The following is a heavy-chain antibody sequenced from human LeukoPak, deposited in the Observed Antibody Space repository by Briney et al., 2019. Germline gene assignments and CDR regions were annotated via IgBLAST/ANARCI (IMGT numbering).Heavy chain of an antibody. Sequence: GASVKVSCKASGYTFTSYYMHWVRQAPGQGLEWMGIINPSGGSTSYAQKFQGRVTMTRDTSTSTVYMELSSLRSEDTAVYYCARGPNNPTQRAAAAAVVFGNDHWGQGTLVTVSS. CDR3: ARGPNNPTQRAAAAAVVFGNDH. CDR1: GYTFTSYY. D-gene: IGHD6-13*01. CDR2: INPSGGST. V-gene: IGHV1-46*01. J-gene: IGHJ4*02.